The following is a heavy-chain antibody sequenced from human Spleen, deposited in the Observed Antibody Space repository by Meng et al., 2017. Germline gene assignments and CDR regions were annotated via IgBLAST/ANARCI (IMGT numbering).Heavy chain of an antibody. CDR1: GGSISNSYW. D-gene: IGHD1-26*01. Sequence: VQLQESVPGLVMPSWTLSLTFAVSGGSISNSYWWSWVRQPPGQGLEWIGEIYHSGSTNYNPSLKSRDTISVDKSKNQFSLNLSSVTAADTAVYYCARWDRSGSYQVYWGQGTLVTVSS. CDR2: IYHSGST. CDR3: ARWDRSGSYQVY. J-gene: IGHJ4*02. V-gene: IGHV4-4*02.